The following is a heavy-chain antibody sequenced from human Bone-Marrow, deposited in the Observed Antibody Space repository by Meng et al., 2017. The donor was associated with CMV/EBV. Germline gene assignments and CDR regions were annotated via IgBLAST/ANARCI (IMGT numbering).Heavy chain of an antibody. Sequence: GGSLRLSCAASGFTFSSYWMHWVRQTPGKGLEWVAFIRHDGTNKYYGDSVKGRFTISRDNSKNTVYLQMNSLRPEETAIYYCAKDLLLFGGANAYFDYWGQGTLVTVSS. D-gene: IGHD3-16*01. J-gene: IGHJ4*02. CDR3: AKDLLLFGGANAYFDY. V-gene: IGHV3-30*02. CDR1: GFTFSSYW. CDR2: IRHDGTNK.